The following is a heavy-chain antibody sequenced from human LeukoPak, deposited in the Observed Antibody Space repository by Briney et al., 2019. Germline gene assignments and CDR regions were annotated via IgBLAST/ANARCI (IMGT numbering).Heavy chain of an antibody. V-gene: IGHV4-59*08. J-gene: IGHJ4*02. CDR2: IYYSGST. CDR3: ARLRSGYSYGYSYYFDS. Sequence: PSETLSLTCTVSGDSISRYYWGWIRQPPGRGLEWIGFIYYSGSTNYNPSLKSRVTISVDTSKIQFSLKLSSVTAADTAVYYCARLRSGYSYGYSYYFDSWGQGTLVTVSS. D-gene: IGHD5-18*01. CDR1: GDSISRYY.